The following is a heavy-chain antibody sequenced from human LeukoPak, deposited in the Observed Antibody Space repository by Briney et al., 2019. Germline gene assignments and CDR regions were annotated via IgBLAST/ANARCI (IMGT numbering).Heavy chain of an antibody. V-gene: IGHV1-69*04. Sequence: ASVKVSCKASGGTFSSYAISWMRQAPGQGLEWMGRIIPTFGIANYAQKFQGRVTITADKSTSTAYMELSSLRSEDTAVYYCARHDSSGYYEYYFDYWGQGTLVTVSS. CDR3: ARHDSSGYYEYYFDY. CDR2: IIPTFGIA. D-gene: IGHD3-22*01. J-gene: IGHJ4*02. CDR1: GGTFSSYA.